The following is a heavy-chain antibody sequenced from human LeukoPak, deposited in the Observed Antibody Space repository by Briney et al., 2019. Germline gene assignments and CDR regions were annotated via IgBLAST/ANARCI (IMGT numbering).Heavy chain of an antibody. V-gene: IGHV1-24*01. CDR2: FDPEDGKP. D-gene: IGHD1-26*01. CDR1: GCTLTELS. Sequence: ASVKVSCKVSGCTLTELSMHWMRQAPGKGLEWMGGFDPEDGKPIYAQKFQGRVTMTEDTSTDTAYMDLSSLRSEDTAVYYCATDLSGTYPLRHFDYWGQGTLVTVSS. CDR3: ATDLSGTYPLRHFDY. J-gene: IGHJ4*02.